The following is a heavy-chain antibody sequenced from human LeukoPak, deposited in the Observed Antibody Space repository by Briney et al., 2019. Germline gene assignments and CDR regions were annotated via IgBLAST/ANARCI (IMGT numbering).Heavy chain of an antibody. V-gene: IGHV3-7*01. J-gene: IGHJ4*02. D-gene: IGHD2-2*01. CDR1: GFTFSSYW. Sequence: GGSLRLSCAASGFTFSSYWMSWVRQAPGKGLEWVANIKQGGSAKYYVDSVKGRFTISRDNAKNSLYLQMNSLRAEDTAVYYCARDLRFVEPKGPAARGPQRYWGQGTLVTASS. CDR3: ARDLRFVEPKGPAARGPQRY. CDR2: IKQGGSAK.